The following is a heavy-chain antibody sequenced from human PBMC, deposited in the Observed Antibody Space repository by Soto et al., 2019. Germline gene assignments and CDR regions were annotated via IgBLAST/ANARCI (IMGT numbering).Heavy chain of an antibody. CDR2: VNPILSMS. Sequence: QVQLVQSGAEVKSAGSSVKVSCKASGDTFNFYSINWVRQAPGLGLEWVGRVNPILSMSNYAQRFQGRVTMTADKSTGTADMDLRSLRSEDTAIYYCASNYGSAYRAFDSWGQGALVTVSS. CDR3: ASNYGSAYRAFDS. J-gene: IGHJ4*02. V-gene: IGHV1-69*02. D-gene: IGHD3-10*01. CDR1: GDTFNFYS.